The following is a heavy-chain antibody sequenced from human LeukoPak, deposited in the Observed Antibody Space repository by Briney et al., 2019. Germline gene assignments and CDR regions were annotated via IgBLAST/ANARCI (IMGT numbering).Heavy chain of an antibody. CDR3: AREGGSYRPLDY. CDR1: LDSTTSNF. D-gene: IGHD3-10*01. J-gene: IGHJ4*02. Sequence: PSETLSLTCTVSLDSTTSNFWSWVRQPPGKGLEWIGEVHLDGRTNYNPSLKSRLIMSVDLPENHTSLKLTSVTAADTAVYYCAREGGSYRPLDYSGQGTLVTVSS. CDR2: VHLDGRT. V-gene: IGHV4-4*02.